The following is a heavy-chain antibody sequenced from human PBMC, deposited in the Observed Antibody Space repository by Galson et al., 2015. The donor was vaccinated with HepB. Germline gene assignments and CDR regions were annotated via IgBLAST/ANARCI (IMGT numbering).Heavy chain of an antibody. CDR2: ISYDGSNK. CDR1: GFTFSSYG. Sequence: SLRLSCAASGFTFSSYGMHWVRQAPGKGLEWVAVISYDGSNKYYADSVKGRFTISRDNSKNTLYLQMNSLRAEDTAVYYCAKANQAGFWSGTPAGWFDPWGQGTLVTVSS. J-gene: IGHJ5*02. CDR3: AKANQAGFWSGTPAGWFDP. V-gene: IGHV3-30*18. D-gene: IGHD3-3*01.